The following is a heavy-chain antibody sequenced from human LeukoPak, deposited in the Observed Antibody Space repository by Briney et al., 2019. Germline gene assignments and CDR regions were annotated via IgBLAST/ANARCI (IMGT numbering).Heavy chain of an antibody. Sequence: GRSLRLSCAASGFTFSSYGMHWVRQAPGKGLEWVAVISYDGSNKYYADSVKGRFTISRDNSKNTLYLQMNSLRAEDTAVYYCAKEVGSPHLDGMDVWGQGTTVTVSS. D-gene: IGHD5-12*01. CDR2: ISYDGSNK. V-gene: IGHV3-30*18. CDR3: AKEVGSPHLDGMDV. CDR1: GFTFSSYG. J-gene: IGHJ6*02.